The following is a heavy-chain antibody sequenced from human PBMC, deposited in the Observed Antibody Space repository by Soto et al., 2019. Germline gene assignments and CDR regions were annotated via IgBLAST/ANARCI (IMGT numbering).Heavy chain of an antibody. Sequence: GESLKISCKGSGYSFTSYWISWVRQMPGKGLEWMGRIDPSDSYTNYSPSFQGHVTISADKSISTAYLQWSSLKASDTAMYYCARLIWSYYYYYGMDVWGQGTTVTVSS. CDR3: ARLIWSYYYYYGMDV. CDR2: IDPSDSYT. D-gene: IGHD3-10*01. CDR1: GYSFTSYW. V-gene: IGHV5-10-1*01. J-gene: IGHJ6*02.